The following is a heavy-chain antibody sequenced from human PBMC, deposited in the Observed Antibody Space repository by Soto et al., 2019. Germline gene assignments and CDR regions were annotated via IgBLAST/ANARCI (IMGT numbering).Heavy chain of an antibody. Sequence: QLQLQESGPGLVKPSEPLSLTCTVSGGSISSGSYYWGWTRQPPGKRLEWIGRFYYSGSTSYNPSLKSRLTLHVGPSKTKFHLPGSSVTAADTAVYYCARRKDFWRGHYPRSNDWFDPWGQGSLVTVSS. CDR3: ARRKDFWRGHYPRSNDWFDP. CDR1: GGSISSGSYY. CDR2: FYYSGST. D-gene: IGHD3-3*01. J-gene: IGHJ5*02. V-gene: IGHV4-39*01.